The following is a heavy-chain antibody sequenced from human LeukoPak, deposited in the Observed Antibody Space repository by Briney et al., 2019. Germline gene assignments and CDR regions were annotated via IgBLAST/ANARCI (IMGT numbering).Heavy chain of an antibody. J-gene: IGHJ4*02. CDR2: INHSGST. D-gene: IGHD3-22*01. Sequence: SETLSLTCTVSGGSISSYYWSWIRQPPGNGLEWTGEINHSGSTNYNPSLKSRVTISVDTSKNQFSLKLSSVTAADTAVYYCARVSAAVVVTPNYFDYWGQGTLVTVSS. CDR1: GGSISSYY. CDR3: ARVSAAVVVTPNYFDY. V-gene: IGHV4-34*01.